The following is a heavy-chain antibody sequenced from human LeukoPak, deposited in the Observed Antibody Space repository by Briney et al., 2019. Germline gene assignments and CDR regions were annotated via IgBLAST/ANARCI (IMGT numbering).Heavy chain of an antibody. CDR3: AREAAWEQLALGY. V-gene: IGHV7-4-1*02. D-gene: IGHD6-13*01. Sequence: ASVKVSCKASGYTFTSYYMHWVRQAPGQGLEWMGWINTNTGNPTYAQGFTGRFVFSLDTSVSTAYLQISSLKAEDTAVYYCAREAAWEQLALGYWGQGTLVTVSS. CDR1: GYTFTSYY. CDR2: INTNTGNP. J-gene: IGHJ4*02.